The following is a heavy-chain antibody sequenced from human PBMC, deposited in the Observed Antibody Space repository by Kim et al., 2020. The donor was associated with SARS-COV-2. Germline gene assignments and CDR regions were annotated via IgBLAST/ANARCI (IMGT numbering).Heavy chain of an antibody. D-gene: IGHD6-13*01. CDR1: GYTFTSSG. CDR2: MNTANGNT. Sequence: ASVKVSCKASGYTFTSSGVHWVRQAPGQRLEWLVWMNTANGNTKYSQKFQGRVTITRDTSASTAYMELSSLRLEDTAVYYCARDFDSSRATGYWGQGTLVTVSS. CDR3: ARDFDSSRATGY. V-gene: IGHV1-3*04. J-gene: IGHJ4*02.